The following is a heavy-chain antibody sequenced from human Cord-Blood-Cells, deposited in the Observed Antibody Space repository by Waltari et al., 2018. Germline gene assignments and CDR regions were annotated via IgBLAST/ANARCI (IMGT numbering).Heavy chain of an antibody. CDR2: INPSGGST. Sequence: YTFTSYYMHWVRQAPGQGLEWMGIINPSGGSTSYAQKFQGRVTMTRDTSTSTVYMELSSLRSEDTAVYYCAYHYWFDPWGQGTLVTVSS. CDR1: YTFTSYY. J-gene: IGHJ5*02. D-gene: IGHD2-2*01. V-gene: IGHV1-46*01. CDR3: AYHYWFDP.